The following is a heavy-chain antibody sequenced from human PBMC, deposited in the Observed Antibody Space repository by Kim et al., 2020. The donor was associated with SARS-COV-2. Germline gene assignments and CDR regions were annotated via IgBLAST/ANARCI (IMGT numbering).Heavy chain of an antibody. CDR3: ASLSFDY. J-gene: IGHJ4*02. Sequence: SGSTIYSADSVKGRFTISRANANTSLYLQMNSLRAEDTAVYYCASLSFDYWGQGTLVTVSS. CDR2: SGSTI. V-gene: IGHV3-48*03.